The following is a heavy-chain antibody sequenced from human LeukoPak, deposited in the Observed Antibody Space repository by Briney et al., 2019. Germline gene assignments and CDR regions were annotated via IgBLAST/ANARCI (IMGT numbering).Heavy chain of an antibody. J-gene: IGHJ5*02. CDR3: ARGPVLRFLEWLSKLGWFDP. CDR1: GGSFSGYY. D-gene: IGHD3-3*01. V-gene: IGHV4-34*01. CDR2: INHSGST. Sequence: SETLSLTCAVYGGSFSGYYWSWIRQPPGKGLEWIGEINHSGSTNYNPSLKSRVTISVDTSKNQFSLKLSSVTAADTAVYYCARGPVLRFLEWLSKLGWFDPWGQGTLVTVSS.